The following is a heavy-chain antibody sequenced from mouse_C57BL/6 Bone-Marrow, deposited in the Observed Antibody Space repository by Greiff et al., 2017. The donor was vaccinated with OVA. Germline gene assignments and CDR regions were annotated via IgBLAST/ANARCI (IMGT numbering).Heavy chain of an antibody. Sequence: VQLVESGPGLVQPSQSLSITCTVSGFSLTSYGVHWVRQSPGKGLEWLGVIWSGGSTDSNAAFISRLSISKDNSKSQVFFKMNSLQADDTAIYYCARKPFYDAMDYWGQGTSVTVSS. V-gene: IGHV2-2*01. CDR2: IWSGGST. J-gene: IGHJ4*01. CDR1: GFSLTSYG. CDR3: ARKPFYDAMDY.